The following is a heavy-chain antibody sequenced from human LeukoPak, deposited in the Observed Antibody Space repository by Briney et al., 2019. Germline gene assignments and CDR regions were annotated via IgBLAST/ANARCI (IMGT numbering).Heavy chain of an antibody. CDR3: ARDRTGEPPAESLDY. D-gene: IGHD1-1*01. J-gene: IGHJ4*02. Sequence: PGGSLRLSCAASGFTFSSYAMSWVRQAPGKGLEWVSAISGSGGSTYYADSVKGRFTISRDNSKNTLYLQMNSLRAEDTAVYYCARDRTGEPPAESLDYWGQGTLVTVSS. V-gene: IGHV3-23*01. CDR1: GFTFSSYA. CDR2: ISGSGGST.